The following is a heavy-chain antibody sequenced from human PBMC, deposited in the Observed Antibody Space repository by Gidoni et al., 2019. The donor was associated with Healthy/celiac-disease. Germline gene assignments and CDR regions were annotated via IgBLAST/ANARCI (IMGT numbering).Heavy chain of an antibody. D-gene: IGHD3-22*01. J-gene: IGHJ4*02. CDR2: IYHSGST. Sequence: QVQLQESGPGLAKPSGTLSLTCAVSGGSISRSTWWSWVRQPPGRGVGMIGEIYHSGSTNYNPSLKSRVTISVDKSKNQFSLKLSSVTAADTAVYYCASRHYYDSSGYYFTVGSQFDYWGQGTLVTVSS. CDR1: GGSISRSTW. V-gene: IGHV4-4*02. CDR3: ASRHYYDSSGYYFTVGSQFDY.